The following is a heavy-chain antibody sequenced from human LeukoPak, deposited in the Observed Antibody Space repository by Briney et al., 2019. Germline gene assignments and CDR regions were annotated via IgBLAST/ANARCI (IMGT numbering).Heavy chain of an antibody. CDR3: AAVVASLIDY. Sequence: GGSLRLSCAASGFTFDDYAMHWVRQAPGKGLEWVSGISWNSGSIGYADSVKGRFTISRDNAKNSLYLQMNSLRAEDTALYYCAAVVASLIDYWGQGTLVTVSS. CDR2: ISWNSGSI. V-gene: IGHV3-9*01. D-gene: IGHD5-12*01. CDR1: GFTFDDYA. J-gene: IGHJ4*02.